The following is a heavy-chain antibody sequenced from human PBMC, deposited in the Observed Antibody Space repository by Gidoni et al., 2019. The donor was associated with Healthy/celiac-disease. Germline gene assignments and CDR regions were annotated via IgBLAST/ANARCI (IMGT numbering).Heavy chain of an antibody. V-gene: IGHV3-30*01. CDR2: ISYDGSNK. CDR1: GFTFSSYD. D-gene: IGHD3-10*01. J-gene: IGHJ4*02. Sequence: QVQLVESGGGVVQPGRSLRLSCAASGFTFSSYDMHWVRQAPGKGLEWVAVISYDGSNKYYADSVKGRFTISRDNSKNTLYLQMNSLRAEDTAVYYCARDRSGITMVRGLIDYWGQGTLVTVSS. CDR3: ARDRSGITMVRGLIDY.